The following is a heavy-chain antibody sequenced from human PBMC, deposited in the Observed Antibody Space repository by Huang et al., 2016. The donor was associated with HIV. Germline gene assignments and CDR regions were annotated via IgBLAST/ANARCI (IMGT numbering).Heavy chain of an antibody. D-gene: IGHD3-16*01. CDR3: AKRGGAWGSPYAFDL. CDR2: RIPGFGTR. J-gene: IGHJ3*01. CDR1: GGSFNNFG. V-gene: IGHV1-69*13. Sequence: QVQLVQSGAEVRKPGSSVKVSCRASGGSFNNFGLNWVRQGPGQGLEWMGGRIPGFGTRNDAQRCKDRVTITADETTGVVHLEVTSLRSDDTAVYFCAKRGGAWGSPYAFDLWGPGTMVTVSS.